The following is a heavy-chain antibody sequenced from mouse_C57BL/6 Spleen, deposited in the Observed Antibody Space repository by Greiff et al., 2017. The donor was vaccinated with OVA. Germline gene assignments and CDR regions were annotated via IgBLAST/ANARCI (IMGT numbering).Heavy chain of an antibody. D-gene: IGHD1-1*01. J-gene: IGHJ4*01. Sequence: QVHVKQPGTELVKPGASVKLSCKASGYTFTSYWMHWVKQRPGQGLEWIGNINPSNGGTNYNEKFKSKATLTVDKSSSTAYMQLSSLTSEDSAVYYCARERTTVVVRDYAMDYWGQGTSVTVSS. CDR2: INPSNGGT. V-gene: IGHV1-53*01. CDR1: GYTFTSYW. CDR3: ARERTTVVVRDYAMDY.